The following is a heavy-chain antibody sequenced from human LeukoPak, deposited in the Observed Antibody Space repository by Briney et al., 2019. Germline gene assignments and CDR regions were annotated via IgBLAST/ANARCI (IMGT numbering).Heavy chain of an antibody. CDR3: ARDFEYSSSSDAFDI. V-gene: IGHV1-18*01. CDR1: GYTFTSYG. J-gene: IGHJ3*02. D-gene: IGHD6-6*01. CDR2: ISAYNGNT. Sequence: GASVKVSCKASGYTFTSYGISWVRQAPGQGLEWMGWISAYNGNTNYAQKLQGRVTMTTDTSTSTAYMELRSLRSDDTAVYYCARDFEYSSSSDAFDIWGQGTMVTVSS.